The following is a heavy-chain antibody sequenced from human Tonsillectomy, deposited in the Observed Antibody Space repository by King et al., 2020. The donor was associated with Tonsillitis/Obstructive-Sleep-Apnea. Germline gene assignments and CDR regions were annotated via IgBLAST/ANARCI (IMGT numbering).Heavy chain of an antibody. D-gene: IGHD2-15*01. Sequence: QLVQSGAEVKKPGASVKVSCKAYGYTFTRHYIHCVRQAPVQGLEWMGMINPSSGSTTYAQKFQGRVTMTRDTSTSTVHMELSSLRSEDTAVYYCARDDKDDRYFDYWGQGTLVTVSS. CDR2: INPSSGST. V-gene: IGHV1-46*01. J-gene: IGHJ4*02. CDR3: ARDDKDDRYFDY. CDR1: GYTFTRHY.